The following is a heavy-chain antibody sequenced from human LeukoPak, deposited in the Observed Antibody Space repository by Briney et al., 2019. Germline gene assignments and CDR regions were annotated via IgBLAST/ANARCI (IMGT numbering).Heavy chain of an antibody. J-gene: IGHJ5*02. CDR3: AREQGSNWFDP. CDR2: INPNSGGT. V-gene: IGHV1-2*02. Sequence: GASVRVSCKASGYTFTSYYMHWVRQAPGQGLEWMGWINPNSGGTNYAQKFQGRVTMTRDTSISTAYMELSRLRSDDTAVYYCAREQGSNWFDPWGQGTLVAVSS. D-gene: IGHD6-6*01. CDR1: GYTFTSYY.